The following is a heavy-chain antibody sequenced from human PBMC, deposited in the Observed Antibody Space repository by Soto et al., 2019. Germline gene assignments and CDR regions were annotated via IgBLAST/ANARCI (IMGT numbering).Heavy chain of an antibody. CDR1: GVRLSDYE. D-gene: IGHD2-2*01. CDR2: ISRSGDTI. Sequence: GSLRLTSADPGVRLSDYEMSWIRHSPGNGPDWVSFISRSGDTIYYVDSVKCRFSISKDNAKNPVYLQVRSLRVEDTAAYFCARSSFCFEEDGIEVWRQVSVVT. CDR3: ARSSFCFEEDGIEV. V-gene: IGHV3-11*04. J-gene: IGHJ3*01.